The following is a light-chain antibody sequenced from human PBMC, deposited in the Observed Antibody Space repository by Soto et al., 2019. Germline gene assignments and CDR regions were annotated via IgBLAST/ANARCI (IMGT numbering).Light chain of an antibody. CDR3: QQYNSSLT. CDR2: DAS. J-gene: IGKJ4*01. CDR1: QSISSW. V-gene: IGKV1-5*01. Sequence: DIPMTQSPSTLSASVGDRVTITCRASQSISSWLAWYQQKPGKAPKLLIYDASSLESGVPSRFSGSGSGTEFTLTNSSLQPDDFATYYCQQYNSSLTFGGGTKVEIK.